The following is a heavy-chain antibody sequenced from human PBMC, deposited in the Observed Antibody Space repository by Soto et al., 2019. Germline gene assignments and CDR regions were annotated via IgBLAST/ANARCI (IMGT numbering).Heavy chain of an antibody. V-gene: IGHV1-69*01. Sequence: HVQLVQSGAEVKKPGSSVRVSCKASGGTFRTSSFSWVRQAPGQGHEWMGGIIAMFGTTTYGPDFQGRITITEDVSSHSVFLGLGRLTPDDTAFYFCARDALEVTDLGAYYFDSWGQGSLVVVPS. CDR1: GGTFRTSS. CDR3: ARDALEVTDLGAYYFDS. D-gene: IGHD5-18*01. CDR2: IIAMFGTT. J-gene: IGHJ4*02.